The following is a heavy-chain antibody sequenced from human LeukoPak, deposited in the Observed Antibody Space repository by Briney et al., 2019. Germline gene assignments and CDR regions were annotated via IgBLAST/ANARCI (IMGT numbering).Heavy chain of an antibody. CDR2: IRYDGSNK. V-gene: IGHV3-30*02. CDR1: GFTFNSYG. D-gene: IGHD5-18*01. CDR3: AKVTGYSYDY. J-gene: IGHJ4*02. Sequence: PGGSLRLSCAASGFTFNSYGMHWARQAPGKGLEWVAFIRYDGSNKYYADSVKGRFTISRDNSKNTLYLQMNSLRAEDTAVYYCAKVTGYSYDYWGQGTLVTVSS.